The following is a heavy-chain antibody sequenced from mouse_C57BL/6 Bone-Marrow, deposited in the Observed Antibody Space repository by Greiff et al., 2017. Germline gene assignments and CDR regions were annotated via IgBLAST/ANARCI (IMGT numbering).Heavy chain of an antibody. CDR2: FYPGSGSI. V-gene: IGHV1-62-2*01. CDR1: GYTFTEYT. D-gene: IGHD2-4*01. J-gene: IGHJ2*01. CDR3: ARHERYYDYEGYFDY. Sequence: QVQLQQSGAELVKPGASVKLSCKASGYTFTEYTIHWVKQRSGQGLEWIGWFYPGSGSIKYNERFKDKATLTADKSSNTAYMELSRLTSEDSAVYFCARHERYYDYEGYFDYWGQGTTLTVSS.